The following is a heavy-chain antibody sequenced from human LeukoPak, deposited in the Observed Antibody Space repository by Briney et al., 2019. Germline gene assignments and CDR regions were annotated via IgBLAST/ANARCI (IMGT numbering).Heavy chain of an antibody. CDR1: GFTFSSYS. D-gene: IGHD2-2*01. J-gene: IGHJ4*02. Sequence: PGGSLRLSCAASGFTFSSYSMNWVRQAPGKGLEWVSYISSSSSTIYYADSVKGRFTISRDNAKNSLYLQMNSLRAEDTAVYYCARSYCSSTSCRRDFDYWGQGTLVTVSS. V-gene: IGHV3-48*01. CDR2: ISSSSSTI. CDR3: ARSYCSSTSCRRDFDY.